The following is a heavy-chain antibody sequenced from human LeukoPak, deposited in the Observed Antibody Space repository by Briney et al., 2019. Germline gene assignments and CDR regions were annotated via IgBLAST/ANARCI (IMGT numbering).Heavy chain of an antibody. CDR2: ISYDGSNK. J-gene: IGHJ6*02. D-gene: IGHD7-27*01. CDR3: AKVGIYGMDV. V-gene: IGHV3-30*18. Sequence: PGGSLRLYGAGSGFTFSSYGMHWVRQAPGKGLEWVAVISYDGSNKYYADAVKRRFTISRDNSKTTLYLQMNSLRAEDTAVYDCAKVGIYGMDVWGQGTTVTVSS. CDR1: GFTFSSYG.